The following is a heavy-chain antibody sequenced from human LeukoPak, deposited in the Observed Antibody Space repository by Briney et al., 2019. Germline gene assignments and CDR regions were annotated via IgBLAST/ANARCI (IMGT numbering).Heavy chain of an antibody. CDR2: IYYSGST. J-gene: IGHJ4*02. CDR1: GGSISSGDYY. Sequence: SQTLSLTCTVSGGSISSGDYYWSWIRQPPGKGLEWIGYIYYSGSTYYNPSLKSRVTISVDTSKNQFSLKLSSVTAAGTAVYYCARDVWGSGSFDYWGQGTLVTVSS. D-gene: IGHD3-10*01. CDR3: ARDVWGSGSFDY. V-gene: IGHV4-30-4*01.